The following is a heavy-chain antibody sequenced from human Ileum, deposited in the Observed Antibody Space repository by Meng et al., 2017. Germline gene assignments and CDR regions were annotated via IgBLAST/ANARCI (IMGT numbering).Heavy chain of an antibody. J-gene: IGHJ4*02. CDR2: IYLAGSP. CDR1: GGSISSSFY. D-gene: IGHD2-15*01. Sequence: QVQRQESGPGLVGPSGTRSLPCTVSGGSISSSFYWSWVRQSPGKGLEWIGQIYLAGSPNYNPSLESRVTISVDKSKNQFSLRLTSVTAADTAIFYCVRHGGKYFDSWGQGTLVTVSS. V-gene: IGHV4-4*02. CDR3: VRHGGKYFDS.